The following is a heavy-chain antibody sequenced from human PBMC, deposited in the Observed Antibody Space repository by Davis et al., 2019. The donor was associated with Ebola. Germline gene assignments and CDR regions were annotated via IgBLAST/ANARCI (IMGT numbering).Heavy chain of an antibody. CDR1: GYPFTSSG. D-gene: IGHD2-8*01. CDR2: ISPHNGNT. CDR3: ARDSFCTYGVCNDRDFDY. J-gene: IGHJ4*02. Sequence: ASVKVSCKTSGYPFTSSGVTWVRQAPGQGRLEWMGWISPHNGNTNYAQKFQGRVTMTTDTSTSTAYMELRSLRSDDTAMYYCARDSFCTYGVCNDRDFDYWGQGTLVTVSS. V-gene: IGHV1-18*04.